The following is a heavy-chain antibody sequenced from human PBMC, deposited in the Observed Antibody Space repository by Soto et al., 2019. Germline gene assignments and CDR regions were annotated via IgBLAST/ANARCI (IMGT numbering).Heavy chain of an antibody. J-gene: IGHJ4*02. V-gene: IGHV3-23*01. CDR2: ISGNGATT. D-gene: IGHD6-19*01. CDR1: GGAFSFYS. CDR3: AKDRGGFTSGWEFFDF. Sequence: EVALLESGGGLVQPGGSLRLSCEVSGGAFSFYSMSWVCQSPGNGLEWVANISGNGATTYYAASGKGRFTFSRDNSKNTVHLQMNSLRGEDTAVYYCAKDRGGFTSGWEFFDFWGQGTLVTVSS.